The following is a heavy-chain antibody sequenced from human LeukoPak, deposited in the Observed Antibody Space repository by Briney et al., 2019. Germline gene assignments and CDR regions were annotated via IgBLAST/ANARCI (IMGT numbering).Heavy chain of an antibody. CDR1: GFTFSNAC. V-gene: IGHV3-15*01. J-gene: IGHJ4*02. CDR2: IKSIASDATI. D-gene: IGHD5-24*01. CDR3: GTRGAKIAGMDH. Sequence: GGSLTLSCAAPGFTFSNACVTWVRQAPGKGLEGVIHIKSIASDATIDNAAPVRGRFTVNREDSKNMVYLHMDSLTTKDTAVYYCGTRGAKIAGMDHWGQGALVTVSS.